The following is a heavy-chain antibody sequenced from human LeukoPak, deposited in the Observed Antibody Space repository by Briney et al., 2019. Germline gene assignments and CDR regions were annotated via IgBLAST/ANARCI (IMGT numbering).Heavy chain of an antibody. CDR1: GFTVSGNF. J-gene: IGHJ6*03. V-gene: IGHV3-23*01. D-gene: IGHD6-13*01. CDR3: AKASGVLPSYYYYMDV. Sequence: GGSLRLSCAASGFTVSGNFMSWVRQAPGMGLEWVSTISGSGGSTYYADSVMGRFTISRDNSKNTLYLQINSLRADDTAVYYCAKASGVLPSYYYYMDVWGKGTTVTVSS. CDR2: ISGSGGST.